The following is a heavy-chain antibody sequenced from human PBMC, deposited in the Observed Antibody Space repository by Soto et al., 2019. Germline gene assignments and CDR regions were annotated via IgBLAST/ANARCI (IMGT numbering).Heavy chain of an antibody. J-gene: IGHJ6*02. CDR1: GYTFTRYD. Sequence: ASVKVSCKASGYTFTRYDINWVRQATGQGLEWMGWISVFKGTTNYAQKFQGRVTMTTDTSTSTAHMELRSLRSDDTAVYYCAREGSTIRNYDYYYYGMDVWGQGTTVTVS. CDR2: ISVFKGTT. CDR3: AREGSTIRNYDYYYYGMDV. D-gene: IGHD5-12*01. V-gene: IGHV1-18*01.